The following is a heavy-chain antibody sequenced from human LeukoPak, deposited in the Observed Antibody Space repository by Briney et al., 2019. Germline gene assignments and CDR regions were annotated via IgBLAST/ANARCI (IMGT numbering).Heavy chain of an antibody. D-gene: IGHD6-13*01. CDR1: GFTFSSYG. V-gene: IGHV3-23*01. J-gene: IGHJ5*02. Sequence: GGSLRLSCAASGFTFSSYGMSWVRQAPGKGLEWVSAISGSGGSTYYADSVKGRFTISRDNSKNTLYLQMNSLRAEDTAVYYCAKFVRSWYGHFDWFDPWGQGTLVTVSS. CDR3: AKFVRSWYGHFDWFDP. CDR2: ISGSGGST.